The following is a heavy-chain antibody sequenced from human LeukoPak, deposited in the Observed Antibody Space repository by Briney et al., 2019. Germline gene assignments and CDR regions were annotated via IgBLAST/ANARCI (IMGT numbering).Heavy chain of an antibody. D-gene: IGHD2-21*02. CDR3: AREYCGGDCFHDY. CDR2: IYYSGST. Sequence: SETLSLTCTVSGGSISSSSYYWSWIRQPPGKGLEWIGYIYYSGSTNYNPSLKSRVTISVDTSKNQFSLKLSSVTAADTAVYYCAREYCGGDCFHDYWGQGTLVTVSS. V-gene: IGHV4-61*01. J-gene: IGHJ4*02. CDR1: GGSISSSSYY.